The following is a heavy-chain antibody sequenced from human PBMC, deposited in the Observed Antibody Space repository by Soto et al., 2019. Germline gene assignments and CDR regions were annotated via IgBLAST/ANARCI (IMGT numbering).Heavy chain of an antibody. Sequence: NPSETLSLTCTISGGSISSYYWSWIRQPPGKGLEWIGYIYYSGSTNYNPSLKSRVTISVDTSKNQFSLKLSSVTAADTAVYYCARDPATGYGDYCCYFDSWGQGTLVTVYS. J-gene: IGHJ4*02. CDR1: GGSISSYY. V-gene: IGHV4-59*01. CDR3: ARDPATGYGDYCCYFDS. CDR2: IYYSGST. D-gene: IGHD4-17*01.